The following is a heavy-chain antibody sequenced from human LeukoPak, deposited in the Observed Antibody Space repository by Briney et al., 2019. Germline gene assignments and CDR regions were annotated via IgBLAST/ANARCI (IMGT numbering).Heavy chain of an antibody. CDR1: GFTSSNAW. V-gene: IGHV3-15*01. Sequence: GGSLRLSCAASGFTSSNAWMSWVRQGPGKGLEWVGRIKSKTDGGTTDYAAPVKGRFTISRDDSKNTLYLQMNSLKTEDTAVYYCTTDRFSYYDILTGTRDYWGQGTLVTVSS. CDR2: IKSKTDGGTT. D-gene: IGHD3-9*01. J-gene: IGHJ4*02. CDR3: TTDRFSYYDILTGTRDY.